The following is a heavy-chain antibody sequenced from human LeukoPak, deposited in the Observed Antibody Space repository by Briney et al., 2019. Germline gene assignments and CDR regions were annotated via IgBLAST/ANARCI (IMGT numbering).Heavy chain of an antibody. V-gene: IGHV3-7*01. J-gene: IGHJ4*02. Sequence: GGSLRLSCEASGFTFSSYWMSWVRQAPGKGLEWAANIKQDGSEKYYVDSVKGRFTISRDNAKNSLYLQMNSLRAEDTALYYCARGYRDYWGQGTLVTVSS. CDR1: GFTFSSYW. CDR2: IKQDGSEK. D-gene: IGHD1-14*01. CDR3: ARGYRDY.